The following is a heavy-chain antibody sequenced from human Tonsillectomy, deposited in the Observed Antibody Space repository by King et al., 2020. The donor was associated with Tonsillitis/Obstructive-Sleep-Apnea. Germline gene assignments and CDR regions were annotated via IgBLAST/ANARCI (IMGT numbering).Heavy chain of an antibody. CDR3: ARRNGDYSTDFDY. V-gene: IGHV4-34*01. D-gene: IGHD4-17*01. CDR2: INHSGST. Sequence: VQLQQWGAGLLKPSETLSLTCAVYGGSFSGYYWSWIRQPPGKGRDGIGEINHSGSTNYNPPLKSRVTISVDTSKNQFSLKLSSVTAAYTAVYYCARRNGDYSTDFDYWGQGTLVTVSS. J-gene: IGHJ4*02. CDR1: GGSFSGYY.